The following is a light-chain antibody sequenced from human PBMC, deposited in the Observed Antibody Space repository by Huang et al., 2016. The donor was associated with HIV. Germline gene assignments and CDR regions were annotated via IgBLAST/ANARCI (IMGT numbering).Light chain of an antibody. CDR3: QQSYTTPRT. CDR2: SAS. Sequence: DIQLTQSPSSLSASVGDKVTITCRSSQTISTYLSWYQQKPGKAPRLLSYSASSSLGGVPSRFSGSGSGTDFALTITSLQPDDFATYYCQQSYTTPRTFGQGTRVEIK. V-gene: IGKV1-39*01. CDR1: QTISTY. J-gene: IGKJ1*01.